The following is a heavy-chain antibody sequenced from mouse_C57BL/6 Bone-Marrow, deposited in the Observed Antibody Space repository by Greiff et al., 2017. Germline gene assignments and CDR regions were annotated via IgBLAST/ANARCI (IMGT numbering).Heavy chain of an antibody. V-gene: IGHV1-69*01. Sequence: QVQLQQPGAELVMPGASVKLSCKASGYTFTSYWMHWVKQRPGQGLEWIGEIDPSDSYTNYNQKFKGKSTLTVDKSSSTAYMQLSSLTSEDSAVYYCARGDTIIKDYLDYWGQGTTLTVSS. D-gene: IGHD2-4*01. CDR1: GYTFTSYW. CDR3: ARGDTIIKDYLDY. J-gene: IGHJ2*01. CDR2: IDPSDSYT.